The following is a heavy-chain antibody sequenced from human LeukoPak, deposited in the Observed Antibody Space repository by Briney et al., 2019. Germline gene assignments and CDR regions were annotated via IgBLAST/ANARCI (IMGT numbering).Heavy chain of an antibody. CDR2: MNPDRGNT. CDR3: ARGSGNYYRPGNWFDP. D-gene: IGHD3-10*01. CDR1: GYTFTHFD. Sequence: ASVTVSRKASGYTFTHFDINWVRQATAQGLEGMGWMNPDRGNTGYAQKFQGRVTMTRNTSISTAYMELSSLTSEDTAVYYCARGSGNYYRPGNWFDPWGQGTLVTVSS. V-gene: IGHV1-8*01. J-gene: IGHJ5*02.